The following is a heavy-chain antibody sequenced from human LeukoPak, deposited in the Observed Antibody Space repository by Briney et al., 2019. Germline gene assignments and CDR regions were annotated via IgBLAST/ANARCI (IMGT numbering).Heavy chain of an antibody. D-gene: IGHD2-2*01. CDR1: GYTFTSYG. CDR3: ATVRGYCSSTSCYNWFDP. CDR2: IIPILGIA. Sequence: GASVKVSCKASGYTFTSYGISWVRQAPGQGLKWMGRIIPILGIANYAQKFQGRVTITADKSTSTAYMELSSLRSEDTAVYYCATVRGYCSSTSCYNWFDPWGQGTLVTVSS. V-gene: IGHV1-69*04. J-gene: IGHJ5*02.